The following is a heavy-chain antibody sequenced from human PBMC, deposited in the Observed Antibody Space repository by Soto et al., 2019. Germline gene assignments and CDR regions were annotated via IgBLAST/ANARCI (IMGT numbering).Heavy chain of an antibody. CDR2: INPSGGST. CDR3: ARDQGSWCPNGVCYYYYGMDV. CDR1: GYTFTSYY. Sequence: ASVKVPCKASGYTFTSYYMHWVRQAPGQGLGWMGIINPSGGSTSYAQKFQGRVTMTRDTSTSTVYMELSSLRSEDTAVYYCARDQGSWCPNGVCYYYYGMDVWGQGTTVTVSS. J-gene: IGHJ6*02. V-gene: IGHV1-46*01. D-gene: IGHD2-8*01.